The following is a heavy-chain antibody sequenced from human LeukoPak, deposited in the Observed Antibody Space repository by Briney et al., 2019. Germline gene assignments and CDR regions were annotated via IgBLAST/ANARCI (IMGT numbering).Heavy chain of an antibody. J-gene: IGHJ3*02. CDR2: IYYTGTP. V-gene: IGHV4-59*01. Sequence: SETLSLTCTVSGGSISSYYGSWIRQSPGKGLEWIANIYYTGTPYYNPSLQSRVTISVDMSKNQFSLKLSTVTAADTAAYYCARVKATVTSFDIWGQGTMVTVSS. CDR1: GGSISSYY. CDR3: ARVKATVTSFDI. D-gene: IGHD2/OR15-2a*01.